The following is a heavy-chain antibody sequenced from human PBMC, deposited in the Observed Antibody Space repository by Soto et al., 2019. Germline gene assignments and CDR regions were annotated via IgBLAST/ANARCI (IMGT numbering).Heavy chain of an antibody. CDR2: MRADSGDS. CDR1: GDTFTNFD. J-gene: IGHJ5*02. D-gene: IGHD4-17*01. CDR3: ARYIYGQGFKA. V-gene: IGHV1-8*01. Sequence: QVQLVQPGTEVRKPGASVKVSCEPSGDTFTNFDLNWVRRASGQGLEWIGWMRADSGDSGHARKFQGRVTLTRDTSRSTAYMELSSLRAEDTAVYYCARYIYGQGFKAWGQGTLVFVSS.